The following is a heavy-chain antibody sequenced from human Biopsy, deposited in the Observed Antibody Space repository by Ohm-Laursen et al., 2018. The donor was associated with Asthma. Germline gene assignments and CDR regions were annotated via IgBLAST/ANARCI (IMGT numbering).Heavy chain of an antibody. CDR3: ARAGALIVGATMGY. V-gene: IGHV1-46*01. J-gene: IGHJ4*02. CDR1: GYPFIGYH. Sequence: ASVKVSCNASGYPFIGYHIHWMRQAPGQGLEWMGIINPSGGSTSYAQKFQGRVTMTRDTSTSTVYMELSSLRSEDTAVYYCARAGALIVGATMGYWGQGTLVTVSS. CDR2: INPSGGST. D-gene: IGHD1-26*01.